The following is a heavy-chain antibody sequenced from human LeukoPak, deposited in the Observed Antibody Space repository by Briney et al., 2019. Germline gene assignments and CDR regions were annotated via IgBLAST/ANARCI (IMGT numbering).Heavy chain of an antibody. Sequence: GGSLRLSCAASGFTFSSYGMHWVRQAPGRGLEWVAVISYDGSNKYYADSVKGRFTISRDSSKNTLYLQMNSLRAEDTAVYYCAKDSDSRGFDYWGQGTLVTVSS. V-gene: IGHV3-30*18. D-gene: IGHD3-22*01. CDR3: AKDSDSRGFDY. CDR1: GFTFSSYG. CDR2: ISYDGSNK. J-gene: IGHJ4*02.